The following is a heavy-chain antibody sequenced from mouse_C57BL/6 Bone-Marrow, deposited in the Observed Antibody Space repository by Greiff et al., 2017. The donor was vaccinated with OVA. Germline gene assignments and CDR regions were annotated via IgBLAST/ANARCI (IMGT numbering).Heavy chain of an antibody. CDR2: IDPSDSYT. CDR1: GYTFTSYW. CDR3: ARLYGSSLDY. D-gene: IGHD1-1*01. V-gene: IGHV1-69*01. Sequence: QVQLQQPGAELVMPGASVKLSCKASGYTFTSYWMHWVKQRPGQGLEWIGEIDPSDSYTNYNQKFKGKSTLTADKSSSTAYMQLSSLTSEDSAVYFCARLYGSSLDYWGQGTTLTVSS. J-gene: IGHJ2*01.